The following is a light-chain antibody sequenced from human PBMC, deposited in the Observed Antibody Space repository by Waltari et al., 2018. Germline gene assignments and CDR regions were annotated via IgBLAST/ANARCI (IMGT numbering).Light chain of an antibody. CDR3: QKYGRLPAT. Sequence: EIVLTQSPGTLSLSPGERATLSYRASQSVSRTLAWYQQKPGQAPRLLIYDASTRATGIADRFSGSGSGTDFSLTISRLEPEDFAVYYCQKYGRLPATFGQGTKVEIK. CDR1: QSVSRT. J-gene: IGKJ1*01. V-gene: IGKV3-20*01. CDR2: DAS.